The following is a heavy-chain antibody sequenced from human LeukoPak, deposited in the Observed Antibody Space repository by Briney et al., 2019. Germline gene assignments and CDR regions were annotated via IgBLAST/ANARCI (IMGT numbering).Heavy chain of an antibody. D-gene: IGHD3-10*01. CDR3: ARGSFGPDY. Sequence: GGSLRLSCAASGFTVSSNYMSWVRQVPGEGLVWVSRINNAGRETMYADSVKGRFTISRDNARNTLYLQMNSLRAEDTAVYYCARGSFGPDYWGQGTLVTVSS. CDR1: GFTVSSNY. CDR2: INNAGRET. V-gene: IGHV3-74*03. J-gene: IGHJ4*02.